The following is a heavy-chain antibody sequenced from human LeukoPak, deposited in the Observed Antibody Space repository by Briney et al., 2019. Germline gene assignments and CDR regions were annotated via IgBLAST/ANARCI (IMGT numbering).Heavy chain of an antibody. D-gene: IGHD5-12*01. CDR3: ASRYSGYDYWFDP. Sequence: SVKVSCKASGGTFSSYAISWVRQAPGQGLELMGGIIPIFGTANYAQKFQGRVTITTDESTSTAYMELSSLRSEDTAVYYCASRYSGYDYWFDPWGQGTLVTVSS. CDR2: IIPIFGTA. CDR1: GGTFSSYA. V-gene: IGHV1-69*05. J-gene: IGHJ5*02.